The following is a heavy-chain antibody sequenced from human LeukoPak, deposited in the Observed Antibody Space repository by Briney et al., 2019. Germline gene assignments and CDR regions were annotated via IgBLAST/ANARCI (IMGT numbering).Heavy chain of an antibody. V-gene: IGHV3-21*01. J-gene: IGHJ4*02. CDR2: ISSSSSYI. Sequence: GGSLRLSCAASGFTFSSYSMNWVRQAPGKGLEWVTSISSSSSYIYYADSVKGRFTISRDNAKNSLYLQMNSLRAEDTAVYYCARSEDYDILTGYAADFDYWGQGTLVTVSS. CDR1: GFTFSSYS. D-gene: IGHD3-9*01. CDR3: ARSEDYDILTGYAADFDY.